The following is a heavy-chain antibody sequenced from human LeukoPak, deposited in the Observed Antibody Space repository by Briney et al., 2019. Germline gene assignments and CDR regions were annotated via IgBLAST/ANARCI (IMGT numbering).Heavy chain of an antibody. Sequence: GASVKVSCKXSGGTFSSYAISWVRQAPGQGLEWMGRIIPIFGTANYAQKFQGRVTITTDESTSTAYMELSSLRSEDTAVYYCARQDYDYVWGSYRPFDYWGQGTLVTVSS. V-gene: IGHV1-69*05. D-gene: IGHD3-16*02. J-gene: IGHJ4*02. CDR1: GGTFSSYA. CDR2: IIPIFGTA. CDR3: ARQDYDYVWGSYRPFDY.